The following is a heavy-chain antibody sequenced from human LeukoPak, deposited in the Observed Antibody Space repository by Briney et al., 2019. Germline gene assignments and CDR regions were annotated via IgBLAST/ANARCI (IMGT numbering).Heavy chain of an antibody. V-gene: IGHV4-59*01. CDR3: ARSDYDSSGTPGHAFDI. Sequence: SETLSLTCTVSGGSISSYYWSWIRQPPGKGLEWIGYIYYSGSTNYNPSLKSRVTISVDTSKNQFSLKLSSVTAADTAVYYCARSDYDSSGTPGHAFDIWGQGTMVTVSS. CDR2: IYYSGST. D-gene: IGHD3-22*01. J-gene: IGHJ3*02. CDR1: GGSISSYY.